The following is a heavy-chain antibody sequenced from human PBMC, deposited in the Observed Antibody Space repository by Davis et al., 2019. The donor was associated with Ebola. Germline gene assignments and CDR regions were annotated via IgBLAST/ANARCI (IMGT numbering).Heavy chain of an antibody. CDR3: ARDNVYSSSRRFYYYYGMDV. CDR1: GFTFSDYY. CDR2: ISSSGSTI. V-gene: IGHV3-11*01. J-gene: IGHJ6*02. Sequence: GESLKISCAASGFTFSDYYMSWIRQAPGKGLEWVSYISSSGSTIYYADSVKGRFTISRDNAKNSLYLQMNSLRAEDTAVYYCARDNVYSSSRRFYYYYGMDVWGQGTTVTVSS. D-gene: IGHD6-6*01.